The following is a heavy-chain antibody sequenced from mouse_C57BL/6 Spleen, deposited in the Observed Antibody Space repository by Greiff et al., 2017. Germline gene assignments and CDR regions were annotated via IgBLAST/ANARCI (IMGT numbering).Heavy chain of an antibody. CDR1: GFTFSSYT. V-gene: IGHV5-9*01. CDR3: ARPDTAWCAY. Sequence: DVHLVESGGGLVKPGGSLKLSCAASGFTFSSYTMSWVRQTPEKRLEWVATISGGGGNSYYPDSVKGRFTISRDNAKNTLYLQMSSLRSEDTALYYCARPDTAWCAYWGQGTLVTVSA. CDR2: ISGGGGNS. J-gene: IGHJ3*01.